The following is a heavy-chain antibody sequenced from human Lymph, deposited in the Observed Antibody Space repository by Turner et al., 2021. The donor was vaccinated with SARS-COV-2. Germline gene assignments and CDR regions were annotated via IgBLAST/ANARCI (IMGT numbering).Heavy chain of an antibody. CDR3: ARGRYSGGGMDV. CDR1: GYTFTSYD. CDR2: MNPNSGNT. J-gene: IGHJ6*02. Sequence: QVQLVQSGAEVKKPGASVKVSCKAPGYTFTSYDINWVRQATGQGLGWMGWMNPNSGNTGYAQKVQGRVTMTRNTSISTAYMELGSLRSEDTAVYYCARGRYSGGGMDVWGQGTTVTVSS. D-gene: IGHD1-26*01. V-gene: IGHV1-8*02.